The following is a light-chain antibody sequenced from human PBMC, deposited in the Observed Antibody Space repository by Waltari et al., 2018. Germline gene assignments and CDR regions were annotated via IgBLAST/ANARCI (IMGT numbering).Light chain of an antibody. V-gene: IGLV2-14*01. CDR3: LSYTTSSILGV. CDR1: SRDIGNYI. J-gene: IGLJ3*02. Sequence: QSALTQPAPVSGSPGQSITISCTGTSRDIGNYIFSSYQQHPGKAPKLTIYEVGSRPPGVSNRFSGSKSGNTASLTISGLQAEDEADYYCLSYTTSSILGVFGGGTKLTVL. CDR2: EVG.